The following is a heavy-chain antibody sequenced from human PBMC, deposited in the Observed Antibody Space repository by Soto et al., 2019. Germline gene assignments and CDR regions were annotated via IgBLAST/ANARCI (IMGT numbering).Heavy chain of an antibody. V-gene: IGHV3-11*01. D-gene: IGHD5-12*01. CDR3: ARMGSGYDFVL. CDR1: GFSLSDYY. Sequence: QVQMVESGGGLVKPGGSLRLSCAVSGFSLSDYYMSWIRQAPGKGLEWVSKISSSGATTDYADSVKGRFTISRDNAKNSLYLQTNSLRVEDMAVYYCARMGSGYDFVLWGQGTLVTVSS. CDR2: ISSSGATT. J-gene: IGHJ4*02.